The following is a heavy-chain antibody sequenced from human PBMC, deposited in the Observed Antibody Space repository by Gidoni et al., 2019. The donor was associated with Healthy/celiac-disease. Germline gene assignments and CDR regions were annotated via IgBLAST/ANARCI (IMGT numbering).Heavy chain of an antibody. Sequence: EVQLVESGGGLVTPGGSLRLSSAASGFPCSSDSLNWGRQAPGKGLEWVSSISSSSSYIYYADSVKGRFTISRDNAKNSLYLQMNSLRAEDTAVYYCARGSRWELRPFDYWGQGTLVTVSS. CDR1: GFPCSSDS. D-gene: IGHD1-26*01. V-gene: IGHV3-21*01. CDR2: ISSSSSYI. CDR3: ARGSRWELRPFDY. J-gene: IGHJ4*02.